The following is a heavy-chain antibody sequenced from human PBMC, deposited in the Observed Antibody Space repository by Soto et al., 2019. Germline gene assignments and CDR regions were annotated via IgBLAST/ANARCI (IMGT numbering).Heavy chain of an antibody. J-gene: IGHJ4*02. V-gene: IGHV3-23*01. CDR1: GFTFDHYA. CDR2: ISGSADST. CDR3: AKDLRGTYYEFDS. Sequence: QAGGSLRLSCAASGFTFDHYAMSWVRRSPGKGLEWVSVISGSADSTYYADSVKGRFTISRDKSKNTLFLQMNRLRAEDTALYFCAKDLRGTYYEFDSWGQGTPVTVSS. D-gene: IGHD1-26*01.